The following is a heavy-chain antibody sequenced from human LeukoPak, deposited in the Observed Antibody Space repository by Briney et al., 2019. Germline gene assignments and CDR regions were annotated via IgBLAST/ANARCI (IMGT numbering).Heavy chain of an antibody. J-gene: IGHJ4*02. Sequence: ASVKVSCKVSGYTLTELSMHWVRQAPGKGLEWMGGFGPEDGETIYAQKFQGRVTMTEDTSTDTAYMELSSLRSEDTAVYYCATVRRSSGYYYSLYYFDYWGQGTLVTVSS. CDR2: FGPEDGET. CDR1: GYTLTELS. CDR3: ATVRRSSGYYYSLYYFDY. V-gene: IGHV1-24*01. D-gene: IGHD3-22*01.